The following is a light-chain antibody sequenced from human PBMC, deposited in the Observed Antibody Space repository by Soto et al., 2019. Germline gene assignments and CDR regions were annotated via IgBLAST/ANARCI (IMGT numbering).Light chain of an antibody. CDR1: QSIGSY. V-gene: IGKV1-39*01. CDR3: QQSYSTLYT. J-gene: IGKJ2*01. CDR2: AAS. Sequence: DIQMTQSPSSLSASVGDRVTITCRASQSIGSYLNCYQQKPGKAPKLLIYAASSLQSGVPSRFSGSGSGTDFTLTISSLQPGDFATYYCQQSYSTLYTFGQGTKLEIK.